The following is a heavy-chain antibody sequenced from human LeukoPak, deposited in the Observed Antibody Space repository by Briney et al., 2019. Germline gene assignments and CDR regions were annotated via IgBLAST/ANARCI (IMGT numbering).Heavy chain of an antibody. CDR2: IKQDGSEK. V-gene: IGHV3-7*01. J-gene: IGHJ3*02. Sequence: SGGSLRLSCAVSGFTFSRYWMSWVRQAPGKGLEWVANIKQDGSEKNYVDSVKGRFTISRDNAKNSEYLQMNSLRVEDTAVYYCARGPLADYYYDSSGFKRAFDIWGQGTMVTVSS. CDR1: GFTFSRYW. CDR3: ARGPLADYYYDSSGFKRAFDI. D-gene: IGHD3-22*01.